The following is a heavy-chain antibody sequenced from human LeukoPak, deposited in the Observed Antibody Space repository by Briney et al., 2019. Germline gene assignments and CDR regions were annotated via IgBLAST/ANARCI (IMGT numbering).Heavy chain of an antibody. D-gene: IGHD3-22*01. Sequence: ASVKVSCKASGYTFTDYYINWVRQAPGQGLEWMGIINPSGGSTSYAQKFQGRVTMTRDMSTSTVYMELSSLRSEDTAVYYCARDLEYYYDSSGYSYFDYWGQGTLVTVSS. CDR3: ARDLEYYYDSSGYSYFDY. J-gene: IGHJ4*02. CDR2: INPSGGST. V-gene: IGHV1-46*01. CDR1: GYTFTDYY.